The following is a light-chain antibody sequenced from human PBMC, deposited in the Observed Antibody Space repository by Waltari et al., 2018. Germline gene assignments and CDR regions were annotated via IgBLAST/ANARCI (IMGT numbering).Light chain of an antibody. V-gene: IGLV3-25*03. Sequence: SYELTQPPSVSVSPGQTARITCSGDALPKQYAYWYQQKPGQAPVLLIYKDSQRPSGIPERFSASSSATTVTLTISGVQAEDEADYYCQSAESSSMYWVFGGGTKLTV. J-gene: IGLJ3*02. CDR1: ALPKQY. CDR2: KDS. CDR3: QSAESSSMYWV.